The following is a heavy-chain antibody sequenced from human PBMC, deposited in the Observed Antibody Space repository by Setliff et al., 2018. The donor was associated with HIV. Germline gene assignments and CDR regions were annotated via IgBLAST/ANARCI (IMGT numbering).Heavy chain of an antibody. CDR1: GFTFRSFD. J-gene: IGHJ4*02. Sequence: PGGSLRLSCEASGFTFRSFDMHWVRQSPGKGLEWVSGIGTLGDTYFPHSAKGRFTISRDNARSLVFLQMNSLRAEDTGIYYCARDGHSHNDLDYWGQGTLVTVSS. D-gene: IGHD5-12*01. V-gene: IGHV3-13*01. CDR3: ARDGHSHNDLDY. CDR2: IGTLGDT.